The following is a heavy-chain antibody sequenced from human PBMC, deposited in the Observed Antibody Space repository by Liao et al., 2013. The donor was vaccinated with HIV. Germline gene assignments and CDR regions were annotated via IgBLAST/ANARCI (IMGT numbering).Heavy chain of an antibody. CDR3: ARGGAAAGTWYFDL. CDR1: GGSISSYY. CDR2: IYYSGST. J-gene: IGHJ2*01. V-gene: IGHV4-59*01. D-gene: IGHD6-13*01. Sequence: QVQLQESGSGLVKPSETLSLTCTVSGGSISSYYWSWIRQPPGKGLEWIGYIYYSGSTNYNPSLKSRVTISVDTSKNQFSLKLSSVTAADTAVYYCARGGAAAGTWYFDLWGRGTLVTVSS.